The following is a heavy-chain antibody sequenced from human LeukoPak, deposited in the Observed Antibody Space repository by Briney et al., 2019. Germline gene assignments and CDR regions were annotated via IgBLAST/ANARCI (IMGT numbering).Heavy chain of an antibody. V-gene: IGHV4-39*01. CDR3: ASHLRYGSGYYYIDY. D-gene: IGHD3-10*01. J-gene: IGHJ4*02. CDR1: GGSISSSSYY. CDR2: ILYSGST. Sequence: SETLSLTCTVSGGSISSSSYYWGWIRQPPGKGLEWIGTILYSGSTYYSPSLKSRVTMSVDTSKSQFSLKLTSVTAADTAVYYCASHLRYGSGYYYIDYWGQGTLVTVSS.